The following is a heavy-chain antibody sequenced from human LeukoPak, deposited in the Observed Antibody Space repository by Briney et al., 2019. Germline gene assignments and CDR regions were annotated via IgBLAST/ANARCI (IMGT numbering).Heavy chain of an antibody. CDR1: GGSISSSSYY. V-gene: IGHV4-39*01. CDR3: ARRTSRYYMDV. J-gene: IGHJ6*03. CDR2: IYYSGNT. D-gene: IGHD2-2*01. Sequence: SETLSLTCTGSGGSISSSSYYWGWIRQPPGERLEWIGSIYYSGNTYYNPSLKSRVTISVDTSKNQFSLKLSSVTAADTAVYYCARRTSRYYMDVWGKGTTVTVSS.